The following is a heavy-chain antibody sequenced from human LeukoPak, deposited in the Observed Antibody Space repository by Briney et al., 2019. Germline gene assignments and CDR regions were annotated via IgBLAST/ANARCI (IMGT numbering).Heavy chain of an antibody. D-gene: IGHD1-26*01. CDR1: RFTFNTYG. V-gene: IGHV3-30*19. CDR2: ISYDGSNE. J-gene: IGHJ4*02. Sequence: GGSLRLSCAAFRFTFNTYGMHWVRQAPGKGLEWVAIISYDGSNEYYADSVKGRFTISRDNSKNTLYLQMNSLRAEDTAVYYCAKYSGSYWLDYWGQGTLVTVSS. CDR3: AKYSGSYWLDY.